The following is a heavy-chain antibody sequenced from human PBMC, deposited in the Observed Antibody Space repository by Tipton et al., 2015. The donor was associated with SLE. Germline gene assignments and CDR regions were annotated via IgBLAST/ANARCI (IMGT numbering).Heavy chain of an antibody. CDR3: AKNGEGAAFDI. J-gene: IGHJ3*02. CDR1: GFTFSRYW. CDR2: IKGDGSEK. V-gene: IGHV3-7*01. D-gene: IGHD1-26*01. Sequence: QLVQSGGGVVQPGGSLRLSCAASGFTFSRYWMSWVRQAPGKGLEWVAYIKGDGSEKDYVDSVKGRFTITRDNAINSLYLRMYSLRAEDTAVYYCAKNGEGAAFDIWGQGTMVSVSS.